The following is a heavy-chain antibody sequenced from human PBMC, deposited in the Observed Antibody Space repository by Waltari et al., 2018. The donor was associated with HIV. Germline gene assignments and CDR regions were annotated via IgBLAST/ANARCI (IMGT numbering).Heavy chain of an antibody. Sequence: EVQLVQSGAEVKKPGESLRISCKGSGYSFTSNWISWVRQMPGKGRGWQGRIDPSDSYTNYSPSFQAHVTISADKSISTAYLQWSSLKASDTAMYYCAKPRSGSYDWFDPWGQGTLVTVSS. J-gene: IGHJ5*02. CDR2: IDPSDSYT. CDR1: GYSFTSNW. D-gene: IGHD3-10*01. V-gene: IGHV5-10-1*01. CDR3: AKPRSGSYDWFDP.